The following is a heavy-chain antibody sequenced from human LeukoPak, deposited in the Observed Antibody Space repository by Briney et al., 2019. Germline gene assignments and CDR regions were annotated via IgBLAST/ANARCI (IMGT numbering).Heavy chain of an antibody. J-gene: IGHJ4*02. CDR1: GFTFSSYG. CDR3: ARGARVSSGWYYFDY. Sequence: SGGSLRLSCAASGFTFSSYGMHWVRQAPGKGLEWVAVISYDGSNKYYADSVKGRFTISRENSKNTLYLQMNSLRAEDTAVYYCARGARVSSGWYYFDYWGQGTLVTVSS. CDR2: ISYDGSNK. D-gene: IGHD6-19*01. V-gene: IGHV3-30*03.